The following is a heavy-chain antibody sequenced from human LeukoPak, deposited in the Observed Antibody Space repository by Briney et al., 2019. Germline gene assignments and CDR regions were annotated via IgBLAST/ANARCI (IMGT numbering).Heavy chain of an antibody. CDR2: ISYDGSNK. Sequence: GGSLRLSCAASEFTFSNYWMSWVRQAPGKGLEWVAVISYDGSNKYYADSAKGRFTISRDNSKNTLYLQMNSLRAEDTAVYYCASVVVAGTGWSRVYWGQGTLVTVSS. V-gene: IGHV3-30*03. CDR3: ASVVVAGTGWSRVY. D-gene: IGHD6-19*01. J-gene: IGHJ4*02. CDR1: EFTFSNYW.